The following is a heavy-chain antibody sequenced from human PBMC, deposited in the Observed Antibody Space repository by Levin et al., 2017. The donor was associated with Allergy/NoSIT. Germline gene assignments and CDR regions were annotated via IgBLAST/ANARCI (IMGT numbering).Heavy chain of an antibody. V-gene: IGHV1-18*01. Sequence: GESLKISCKASGYTFTSYGISWVRQAPGQGLEWMGWISAYNGNTNYAQKLQGRVTMTTDTSTSTAYMELRSLRSDDTAVYYCARRGTYGDVFDYWGQGTLVTVSS. CDR2: ISAYNGNT. D-gene: IGHD4-17*01. J-gene: IGHJ4*02. CDR3: ARRGTYGDVFDY. CDR1: GYTFTSYG.